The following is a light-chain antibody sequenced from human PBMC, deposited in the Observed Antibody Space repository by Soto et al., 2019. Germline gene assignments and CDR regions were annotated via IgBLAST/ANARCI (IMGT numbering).Light chain of an antibody. CDR1: QGISSY. CDR3: QQYYSYPPIT. Sequence: AIRMTQSPSSLSASTGDRVTITCRASQGISSYLAWYQQKPGKAPKLLIYAASTLQSGVPSRFSGSGSGTDFTLTISCLQSEDFANYYCQQYYSYPPITFGQGTRLEIK. V-gene: IGKV1-8*01. J-gene: IGKJ5*01. CDR2: AAS.